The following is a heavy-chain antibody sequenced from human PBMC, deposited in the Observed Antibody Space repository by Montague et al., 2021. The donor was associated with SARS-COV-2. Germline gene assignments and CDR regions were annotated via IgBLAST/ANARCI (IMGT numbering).Heavy chain of an antibody. CDR2: IYYSGST. J-gene: IGHJ6*02. V-gene: IGHV4-59*01. CDR3: ARLLRSCSNGVCRTYYYYAMDV. Sequence: SETLSLTCAVYGGSFGDDHWSWIRQSPGKGLEWIGYIYYSGSTKYNPFLESRVTVSVDRSKNQVSLKLSSVTPADTAVYYCARLLRSCSNGVCRTYYYYAMDVWGQGTTVTVSS. CDR1: GGSFGDDH. D-gene: IGHD2-8*01.